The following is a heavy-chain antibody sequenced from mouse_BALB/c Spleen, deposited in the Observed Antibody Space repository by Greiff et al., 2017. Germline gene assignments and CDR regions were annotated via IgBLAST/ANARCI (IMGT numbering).Heavy chain of an antibody. CDR1: GFNIKDTY. D-gene: IGHD1-2*01. Sequence: EVKVEESGAELVKPGASVKLSCTASGFNIKDTYMHWVKQRPEQGLEWIGRIDPANGNTKYDPKFQGKATITADTSSNTAYLQLSSLTSEDTAVYYCARIHYYPYWGQGTLVTVSA. V-gene: IGHV14-3*02. CDR2: IDPANGNT. J-gene: IGHJ3*01. CDR3: ARIHYYPY.